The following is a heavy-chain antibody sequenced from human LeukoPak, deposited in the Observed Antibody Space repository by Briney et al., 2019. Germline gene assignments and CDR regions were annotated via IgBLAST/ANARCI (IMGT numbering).Heavy chain of an antibody. CDR1: GFTFSNYW. CDR2: MNSDGSST. CDR3: ARDMAGAMDV. Sequence: GGSLRLSCAAFGFTFSNYWMHWVRQAPGKGLVWVSRMNSDGSSTTYADSVKGRFTISRDNAKNTLYLQMNSLRAEDTAVYYCARDMAGAMDVWGQGTTVTVSS. J-gene: IGHJ6*02. D-gene: IGHD6-19*01. V-gene: IGHV3-74*01.